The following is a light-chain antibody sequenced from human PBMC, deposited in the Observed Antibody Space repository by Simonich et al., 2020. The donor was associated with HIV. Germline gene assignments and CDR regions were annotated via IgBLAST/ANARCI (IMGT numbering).Light chain of an antibody. CDR2: DVN. CDR1: SSDVGGYTY. V-gene: IGLV2-14*01. CDR3: SSYTSSSTLV. Sequence: QSALTQPASVSGSPGQSITLSCTGSSSDVGGYTYVSWYQQHPGKAPKLMIYDVNKRPSGVSNRFSGSKSGNTASLTISGLQAEDEADYYCSSYTSSSTLVFGGGTKLTVL. J-gene: IGLJ3*02.